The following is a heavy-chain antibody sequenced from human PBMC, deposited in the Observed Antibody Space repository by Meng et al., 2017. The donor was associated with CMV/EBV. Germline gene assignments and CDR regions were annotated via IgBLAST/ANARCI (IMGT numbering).Heavy chain of an antibody. CDR3: ARPSEGYYYGMDV. J-gene: IGHJ6*02. V-gene: IGHV3-53*01. D-gene: IGHD2-2*01. Sequence: GGSLRLSCAASGFTVSSNYMSWVRQAPGKGLEWVSVIYSGGSTYYADSVKGRFTISRDNSKNTLYLLMNSLRAEDTAVYYCARPSEGYYYGMDVWGQGTTVTVSS. CDR1: GFTVSSNY. CDR2: IYSGGST.